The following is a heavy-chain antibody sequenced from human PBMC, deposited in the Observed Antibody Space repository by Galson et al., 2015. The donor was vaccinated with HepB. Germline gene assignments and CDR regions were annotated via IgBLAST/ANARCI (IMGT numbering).Heavy chain of an antibody. CDR3: ARGGAAGWNYYDYYMDV. J-gene: IGHJ6*03. CDR2: IKQAGRAK. D-gene: IGHD3-3*01. Sequence: SLRLSCAVSGFTFSSYWMSWVRQGPGKGLEWVAKIKQAGRAKHSEGSAKGRFTISRDNAKNSLYLPMNSLGAEETAVYYCARGGAAGWNYYDYYMDVWGKGTTVTVSS. V-gene: IGHV3-7*01. CDR1: GFTFSSYW.